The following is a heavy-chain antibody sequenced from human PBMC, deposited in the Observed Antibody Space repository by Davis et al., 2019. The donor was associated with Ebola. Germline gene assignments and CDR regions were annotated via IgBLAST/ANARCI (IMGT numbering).Heavy chain of an antibody. Sequence: GESLKISCAASGFSFRTYDMHWVRQVTGKTLEWVSAICTAGDTYYPASVKGRFTISRENARNSLYLQMNSLRTEDTAVYYCVRPAFGSHYFDYWGQGILVTVSS. CDR1: GFSFRTYD. D-gene: IGHD2-2*01. CDR3: VRPAFGSHYFDY. J-gene: IGHJ4*02. V-gene: IGHV3-13*01. CDR2: ICTAGDT.